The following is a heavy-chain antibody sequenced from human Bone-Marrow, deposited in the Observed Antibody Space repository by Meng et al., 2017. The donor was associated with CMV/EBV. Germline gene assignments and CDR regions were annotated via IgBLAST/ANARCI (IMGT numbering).Heavy chain of an antibody. V-gene: IGHV1-69*13. J-gene: IGHJ4*02. Sequence: SVKVSCKASGGTFSSYAITWVRQAPGQGLEWMGGIIPIFDTADYAQKFQGRVTITLEESTSTAYMELSSLRSEDTAVYYCAAGWITEKLGLADYWVQGTLVTVSS. D-gene: IGHD7-27*01. CDR3: AAGWITEKLGLADY. CDR1: GGTFSSYA. CDR2: IIPIFDTA.